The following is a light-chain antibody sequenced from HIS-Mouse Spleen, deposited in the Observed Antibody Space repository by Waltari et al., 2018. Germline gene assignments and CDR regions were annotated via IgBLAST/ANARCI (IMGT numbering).Light chain of an antibody. CDR2: DDS. CDR3: QVWDSSSDHWV. CDR1: STGSKS. Sequence: SYVLTQPPSVSVAPGKTASITCGGNSTGSKSVRWYQQKPGQAPLLVVYDDSDRPSGIPERFSGSNSGNTATLTISRVEAGDEADYYCQVWDSSSDHWVFGGGTKLTVL. V-gene: IGLV3-21*03. J-gene: IGLJ3*02.